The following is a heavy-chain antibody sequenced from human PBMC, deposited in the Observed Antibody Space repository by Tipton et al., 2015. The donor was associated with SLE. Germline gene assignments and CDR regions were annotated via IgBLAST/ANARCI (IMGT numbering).Heavy chain of an antibody. CDR1: GGTFSSYA. Sequence: QSGPEVKKPGSSVKVSCKASGGTFSSYAISWVRQAPGQGLEWMGRIIPIFGTANYAQKFQGRVTITADESTSTAYMELSSLRSEDTAVYYCARTGTGIAARSYYYYYMDVWGKGTTVTVSS. J-gene: IGHJ6*03. CDR2: IIPIFGTA. D-gene: IGHD6-6*01. CDR3: ARTGTGIAARSYYYYYMDV. V-gene: IGHV1-69*15.